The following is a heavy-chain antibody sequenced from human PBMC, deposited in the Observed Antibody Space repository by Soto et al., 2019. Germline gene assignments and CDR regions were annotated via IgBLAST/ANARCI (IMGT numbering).Heavy chain of an antibody. V-gene: IGHV5-51*01. CDR2: IYPGDSDT. Sequence: GESLKISCKGSGYSFTSYWIGWVRQMPGKGLEWMGIIYPGDSDTRYSPSFQGQVTISADKSISTAYLQWSSLKASDTAMYYCARQGTYYDFWSGYFIDYWGQGTLVTVSS. J-gene: IGHJ4*02. CDR3: ARQGTYYDFWSGYFIDY. CDR1: GYSFTSYW. D-gene: IGHD3-3*01.